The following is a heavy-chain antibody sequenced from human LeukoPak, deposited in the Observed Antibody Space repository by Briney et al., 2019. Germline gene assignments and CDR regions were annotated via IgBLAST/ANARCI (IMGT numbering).Heavy chain of an antibody. CDR3: ARDSSGWYGVLDY. V-gene: IGHV3-30*04. CDR1: GFTFSSYA. Sequence: PGGSLRLSCAASGFTFSSYAMHWVRQAPGKGLEWVAVISYDGSNKYYADSVKGRFTISRDNSKNTLYLQMNSLRAEDTAVYYCARDSSGWYGVLDYWGQGTLVTVSS. J-gene: IGHJ4*02. CDR2: ISYDGSNK. D-gene: IGHD6-19*01.